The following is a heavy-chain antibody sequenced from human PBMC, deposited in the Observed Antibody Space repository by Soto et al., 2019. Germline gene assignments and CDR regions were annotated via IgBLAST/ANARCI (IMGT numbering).Heavy chain of an antibody. Sequence: ASVKVSCKASGYKFTNYGFTWVRQAPGQGLEWVGWISACNGNTNYAQNLQGRVTMTTDTSTTTAYMELRSLRSDDTAVYYCTGIYYYDSSGYSMRGNSWGQGTLVTVSS. V-gene: IGHV1-18*01. J-gene: IGHJ4*02. CDR1: GYKFTNYG. CDR2: ISACNGNT. D-gene: IGHD3-22*01. CDR3: TGIYYYDSSGYSMRGNS.